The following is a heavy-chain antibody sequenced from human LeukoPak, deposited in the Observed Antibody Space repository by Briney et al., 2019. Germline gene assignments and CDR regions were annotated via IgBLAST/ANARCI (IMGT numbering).Heavy chain of an antibody. J-gene: IGHJ6*03. CDR2: IYYSGST. CDR1: GGSISSGDYY. Sequence: PSQTLSLTCTVSGGSISSGDYYWSWIRQPPGKGLEWIGYIYYSGSTYYNPSLKSRVTISVDTSKNQFSLKLSSVTAADTAVYYCARKSRQYCSSTSCPYYYYYMDVWGKGTTVTVSS. D-gene: IGHD2-2*01. CDR3: ARKSRQYCSSTSCPYYYYYMDV. V-gene: IGHV4-30-4*08.